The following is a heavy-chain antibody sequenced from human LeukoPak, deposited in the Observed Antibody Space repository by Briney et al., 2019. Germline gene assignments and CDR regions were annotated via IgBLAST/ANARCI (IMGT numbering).Heavy chain of an antibody. J-gene: IGHJ4*02. CDR3: ATTLHGIVATPDFDY. CDR1: GYTLTELS. D-gene: IGHD5-12*01. V-gene: IGHV1-24*01. CDR2: FDPEDGET. Sequence: ASVKVSCKVSGYTLTELSMHWVRQAPGKGLEWMGGFDPEDGETIYAQKSQGRVTMTEDTSTDTAYMELSSLRSEDTAVYYCATTLHGIVATPDFDYWGQGTLVTVSS.